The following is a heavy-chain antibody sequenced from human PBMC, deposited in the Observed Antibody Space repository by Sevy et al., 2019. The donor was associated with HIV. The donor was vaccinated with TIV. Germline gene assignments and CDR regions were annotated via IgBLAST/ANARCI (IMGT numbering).Heavy chain of an antibody. Sequence: GGSLRLSCAASGFTFSTYSMNWVRQAPGKGLEWVSSISSSGSSYIYYTDSVKGRFTISRDNAKNSLYLQMNSLRAEDTAVYYCARRSGAAAGTPSHGLDVWGQGTTVTVSS. CDR2: ISSSGSSYI. CDR3: ARRSGAAAGTPSHGLDV. V-gene: IGHV3-21*01. J-gene: IGHJ6*02. D-gene: IGHD6-13*01. CDR1: GFTFSTYS.